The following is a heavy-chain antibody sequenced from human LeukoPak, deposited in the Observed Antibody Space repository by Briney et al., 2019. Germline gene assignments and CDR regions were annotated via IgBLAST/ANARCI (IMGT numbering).Heavy chain of an antibody. D-gene: IGHD2-15*01. CDR1: GFTFSSSA. CDR2: ISNNGGYT. CDR3: AKQLGYCSGGSCYFPY. Sequence: QSGGSLRLSCAASGFTFSSSAMSWVRQAPGKGLEWVSAISNNGGYTYYADSVQGRFTISRDNSKSTLCLQMNSLRAEDTAVYYCAKQLGYCSGGSCYFPYWGQGTLVTVSS. J-gene: IGHJ4*02. V-gene: IGHV3-23*01.